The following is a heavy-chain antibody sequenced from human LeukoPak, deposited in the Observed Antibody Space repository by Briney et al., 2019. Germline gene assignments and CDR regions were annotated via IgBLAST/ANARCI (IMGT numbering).Heavy chain of an antibody. CDR3: AREEGSSWSAFDY. D-gene: IGHD6-13*01. J-gene: IGHJ4*02. Sequence: SETLSLTCKDSGGSIYSSYWTWIRQPPGKGVEWIGYVYYTGSTSYNPSLKSRVLISLDTSKDQFSLILASVTAADTAVYYCAREEGSSWSAFDYWGQGNLVTVSS. V-gene: IGHV4-59*01. CDR1: GGSIYSSY. CDR2: VYYTGST.